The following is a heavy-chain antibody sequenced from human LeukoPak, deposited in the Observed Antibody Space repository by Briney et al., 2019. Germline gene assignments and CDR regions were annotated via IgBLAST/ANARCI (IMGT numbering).Heavy chain of an antibody. CDR2: IYYSGSA. Sequence: NASETLSLTCTVSGGSISSYYWSWIRQPPGKGLEWIGYIYYSGSANYNPSLKSRVTISVDTSKNQFSLKLSSVTAADTAVYYCARQQARYGSGSPLDPWGQGTLVTVSS. V-gene: IGHV4-59*08. CDR3: ARQQARYGSGSPLDP. D-gene: IGHD3-10*01. CDR1: GGSISSYY. J-gene: IGHJ5*02.